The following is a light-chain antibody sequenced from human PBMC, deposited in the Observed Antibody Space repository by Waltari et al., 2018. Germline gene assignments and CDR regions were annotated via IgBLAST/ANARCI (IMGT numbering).Light chain of an antibody. J-gene: IGKJ3*01. CDR3: HQSITEPLT. CDR1: QTINNY. V-gene: IGKV1-39*01. CDR2: DVS. Sequence: DIQLTQSPSSVSASVGDRVTITCRSSQTINNYLTWYHQKPGRAPKLLLYDVSNLQTGVPSRFSGSGYGAEFTLIITSLQPEDFGTYYCHQSITEPLTFGAGARVEIK.